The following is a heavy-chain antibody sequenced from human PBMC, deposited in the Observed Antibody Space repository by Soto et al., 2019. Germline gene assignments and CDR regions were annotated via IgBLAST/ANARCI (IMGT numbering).Heavy chain of an antibody. CDR2: ISARGGSS. D-gene: IGHD5-12*01. J-gene: IGHJ4*02. CDR1: GFSFSSYA. CDR3: AKGSIEYSASVEH. Sequence: EVQLLESGGGLVQPGGSLRLACAASGFSFSSYAMVWVRQAPGKGLEWVSVISARGGSSYFADSVKGRLTISRDNSMNVLSLEMNSLRAEATATYFWAKGSIEYSASVEHWGQGTPVLVSS. V-gene: IGHV3-23*01.